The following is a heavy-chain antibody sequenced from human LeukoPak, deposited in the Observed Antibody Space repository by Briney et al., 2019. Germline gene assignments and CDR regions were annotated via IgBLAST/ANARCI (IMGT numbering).Heavy chain of an antibody. V-gene: IGHV5-10-1*01. D-gene: IGHD1-26*01. CDR1: GYTFTSYW. Sequence: GGSRLISGQGPGYTFTSYWISWVRQLPGKGREWLGRIDPSDSYTNYSPSFQGHVTISADKSISTAYLQWSSLKASDTAMYYCAMEVGATTLNYWGQGTLVTVSS. CDR3: AMEVGATTLNY. J-gene: IGHJ4*02. CDR2: IDPSDSYT.